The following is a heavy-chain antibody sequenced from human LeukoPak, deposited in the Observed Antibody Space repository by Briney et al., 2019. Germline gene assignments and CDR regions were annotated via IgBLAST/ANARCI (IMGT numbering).Heavy chain of an antibody. V-gene: IGHV3-30*02. CDR2: IRYDGSNK. D-gene: IGHD5-12*01. CDR3: AKDREGYSGYDPHFDY. Sequence: TGGSLRLSCAASGFTFSSYGMHWVRQAPGKGLEWVAFIRYDGSNKYYADSVKGRFTISRDNSKNTLYLQMNSLRAEDTAVYYCAKDREGYSGYDPHFDYWGQGTLVTVSS. CDR1: GFTFSSYG. J-gene: IGHJ4*02.